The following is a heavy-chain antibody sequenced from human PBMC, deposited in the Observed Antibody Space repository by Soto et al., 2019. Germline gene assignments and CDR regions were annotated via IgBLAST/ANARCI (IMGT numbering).Heavy chain of an antibody. CDR2: ISSSGSTI. V-gene: IGHV3-11*01. J-gene: IGHJ6*02. D-gene: IGHD2-15*01. CDR1: GFTFSDYY. CDR3: AATPYYYYGMEV. Sequence: GGSLRLSCAASGFTFSDYYMSWIRQAPGKGLEWVSYISSSGSTIYYADSVKGRFTISRDNAKNSLYLQMNSLRAEDTAVYVVAATPYYYYGMEVWGQGTTVTVTS.